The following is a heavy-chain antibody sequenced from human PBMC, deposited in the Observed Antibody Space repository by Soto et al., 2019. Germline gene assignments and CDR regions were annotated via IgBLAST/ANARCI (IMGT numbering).Heavy chain of an antibody. V-gene: IGHV4-4*02. CDR2: IYHSGST. CDR1: GGSISSSNW. CDR3: ARDLHYYGSGSYYNLPY. D-gene: IGHD3-10*01. J-gene: IGHJ4*02. Sequence: QVQLQESGPGLVKPSGTLSLTCAVSGGSISSSNWWSWVRQPPGKGLEWIGEIYHSGSTNYNPSLKSRVTISVDKSKNQFSLKLTSVTAADTAVYYCARDLHYYGSGSYYNLPYWGQGTLVTVSS.